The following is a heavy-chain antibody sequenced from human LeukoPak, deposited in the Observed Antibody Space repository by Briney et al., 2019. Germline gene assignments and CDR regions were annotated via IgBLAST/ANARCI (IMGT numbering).Heavy chain of an antibody. CDR1: GFTFSSYA. CDR2: ISGSGGST. D-gene: IGHD4-17*01. CDR3: ARAGNYYGDYDY. V-gene: IGHV3-23*01. J-gene: IGHJ4*02. Sequence: PGGSLRLSCAASGFTFSSYAMGWVRQAPGKGLEWVSTISGSGGSTYYADSVKGRFTISRDNSKNTLYLQMSSLRAEDTAVYYCARAGNYYGDYDYWGQGTLVTVSS.